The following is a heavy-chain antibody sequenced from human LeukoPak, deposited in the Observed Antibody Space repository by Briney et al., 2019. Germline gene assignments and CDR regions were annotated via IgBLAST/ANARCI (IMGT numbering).Heavy chain of an antibody. CDR2: IKLDGSEK. CDR1: GFTFGKYW. Sequence: GGSLRLSCVASGFTFGKYWTSWVRQAPGKGLEWVANIKLDGSEKNYVDSVKGRFTISRDNTKNSLYLQMNSLRVEDTAVFYCARDQYDTWSRRGNFDSWGQGTLVIVSS. D-gene: IGHD3-3*01. J-gene: IGHJ4*02. CDR3: ARDQYDTWSRRGNFDS. V-gene: IGHV3-7*03.